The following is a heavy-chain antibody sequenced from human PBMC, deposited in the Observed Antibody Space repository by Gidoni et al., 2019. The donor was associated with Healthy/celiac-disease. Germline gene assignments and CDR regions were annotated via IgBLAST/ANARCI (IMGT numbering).Heavy chain of an antibody. CDR2: IIPIFGTA. V-gene: IGHV1-69*06. Sequence: QVQLVQSGAEVKKPGSSVKVSCKASGGTFTRYAISWVRQAPGPGLEWMGGIIPIFGTANYAQKFQGRVTITADKSTSTAYMELSSLRSEDTAVYYCARATSEWLLLMGAFDIWGQGTMVTVSS. CDR1: GGTFTRYA. J-gene: IGHJ3*02. CDR3: ARATSEWLLLMGAFDI. D-gene: IGHD3-3*01.